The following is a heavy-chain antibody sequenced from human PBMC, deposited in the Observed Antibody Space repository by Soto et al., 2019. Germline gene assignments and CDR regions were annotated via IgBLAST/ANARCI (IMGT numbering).Heavy chain of an antibody. J-gene: IGHJ5*02. CDR2: IYPGDSDT. Sequence: PGESLKISCKGSGYSFTSYWIGWVRQMPGKGLEWMGIIYPGDSDTRYSPSFQGQVTISADKSISTAYLQWSSLKASDTAMYYCARVVDFWSCSYLHNNNWFDPWGQGTLVTVSS. CDR1: GYSFTSYW. CDR3: ARVVDFWSCSYLHNNNWFDP. D-gene: IGHD3-3*01. V-gene: IGHV5-51*01.